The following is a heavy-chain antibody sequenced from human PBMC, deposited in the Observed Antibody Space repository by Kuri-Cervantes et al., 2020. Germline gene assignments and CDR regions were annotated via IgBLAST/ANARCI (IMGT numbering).Heavy chain of an antibody. CDR1: EYSLASYW. J-gene: IGHJ4*02. V-gene: IGHV5-51*01. CDR2: IYAGDSDT. Sequence: GESLKISCKASEYSLASYWIGWVRQKPGKSLEWMGIIYAGDSDTKYSPSFQGQVTISADKSINTAYLRWSSLKASDSAIYYCAREGPNRGYYFDYWGQGTLVTVSS. CDR3: AREGPNRGYYFDY. D-gene: IGHD7-27*01.